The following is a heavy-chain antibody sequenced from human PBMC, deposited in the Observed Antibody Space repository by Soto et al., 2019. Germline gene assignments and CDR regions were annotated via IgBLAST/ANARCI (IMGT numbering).Heavy chain of an antibody. CDR1: GGSFSEYY. CDR3: ARVPLYYHDSAGQYWSREYYFGF. D-gene: IGHD3-22*01. Sequence: QVQLQQWGAGLFKPSETLSLTCAVYGGSFSEYYWTWIRQSPGKGLEGMGEIHHSGSTNYNPSLQIRVSLSVGTSRTQFSLKLISVEPSESAVYYCARVPLYYHDSAGQYWSREYYFGFWCQGTLVTVSS. J-gene: IGHJ4*02. V-gene: IGHV4-34*01. CDR2: IHHSGST.